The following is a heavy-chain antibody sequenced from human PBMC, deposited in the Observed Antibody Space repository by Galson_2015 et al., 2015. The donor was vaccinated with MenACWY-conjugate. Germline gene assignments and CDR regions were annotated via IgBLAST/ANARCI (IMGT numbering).Heavy chain of an antibody. J-gene: IGHJ4*02. CDR3: ARRSRGAHDY. V-gene: IGHV6-1*01. CDR2: TYYRSKWYN. Sequence: CAISGDSVSSHSVAWNWIRQSPSRGLEWLGRTYYRSKWYNEYAVSVKSRIIINPDTSKNQFSLQLNSVTPEDTAVYYCARRSRGAHDYWGQGSLVTVSS. CDR1: GDSVSSHSVA.